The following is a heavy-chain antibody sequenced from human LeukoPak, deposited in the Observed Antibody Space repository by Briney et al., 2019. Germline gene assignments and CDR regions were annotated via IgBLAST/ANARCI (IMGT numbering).Heavy chain of an antibody. CDR1: GFTFNDYG. Sequence: PGRSLRLSCAATGFTFNDYGMYWVRQPPGKGLEWVSSINWNGGGTDYADSVKVRFTISRDNAKNSLYLQLSSLRPEDTALYYCTKHMRATNTYAFFGLDVWGQGTTVTVSS. V-gene: IGHV3-9*01. CDR3: TKHMRATNTYAFFGLDV. CDR2: INWNGGGT. D-gene: IGHD1-26*01. J-gene: IGHJ6*02.